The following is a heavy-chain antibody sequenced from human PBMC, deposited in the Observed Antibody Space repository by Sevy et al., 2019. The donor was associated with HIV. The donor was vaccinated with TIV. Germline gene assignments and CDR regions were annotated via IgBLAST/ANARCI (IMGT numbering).Heavy chain of an antibody. CDR2: ISSSSTYI. J-gene: IGHJ1*01. D-gene: IGHD3-22*01. CDR3: ARSDDSSGYYIEYFQH. V-gene: IGHV3-21*01. CDR1: GFTFSSYS. Sequence: GGSLRLSCAASGFTFSSYSMNWVRQAPGKGLERVSSISSSSTYIYYADSVKGRFTISRDNAKNSLYLQMNSLRGEDTAVYYCARSDDSSGYYIEYFQHWGQGTLVTVSS.